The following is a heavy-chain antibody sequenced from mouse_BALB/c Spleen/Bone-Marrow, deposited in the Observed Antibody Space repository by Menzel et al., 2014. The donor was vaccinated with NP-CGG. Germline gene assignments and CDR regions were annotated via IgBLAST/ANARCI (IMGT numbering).Heavy chain of an antibody. J-gene: IGHJ2*01. Sequence: EVKLMESGGGLVKPGGSLKLFCAASGFTFSSYAMSWVRQTPEKRLEWVATISSGGSYTYYPDSVKGRFTISRDNAKNTLYLQMSSLRSEDTAMYYCARSGVCGYYFGGQGTTLTVSS. CDR1: GFTFSSYA. CDR2: ISSGGSYT. D-gene: IGHD2-3*01. CDR3: ARSGVCGYYF. V-gene: IGHV5-9-3*01.